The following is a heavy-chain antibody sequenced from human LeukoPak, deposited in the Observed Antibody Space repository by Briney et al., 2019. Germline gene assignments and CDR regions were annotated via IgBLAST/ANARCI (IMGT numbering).Heavy chain of an antibody. J-gene: IGHJ3*02. CDR2: IYYSGST. CDR3: ARSMGQGGDAFDI. D-gene: IGHD1-26*01. CDR1: GGSISSSSYY. V-gene: IGHV4-39*01. Sequence: PSETLSLTCTVSGGSISSSSYYWGWIRQPPGKGLEWIGSIYYSGSTYYNPSLKSRVTISVDTSKNQFSPKLSSVTAADTAVYYCARSMGQGGDAFDIWGQGTMVTVSS.